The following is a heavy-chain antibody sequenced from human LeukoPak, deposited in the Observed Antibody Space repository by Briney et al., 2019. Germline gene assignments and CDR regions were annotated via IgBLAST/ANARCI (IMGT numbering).Heavy chain of an antibody. Sequence: SETLSLTCTVSGGSISTYYWSWIRQPPGKGLEWIGYIRYSGSANYNPSLRSRVTVSIDTSKNQFSLKLSSVTAADTAVYHCARLVYDSRGYYFDYWGQGTLVTVSS. J-gene: IGHJ4*02. V-gene: IGHV4-59*08. CDR1: GGSISTYY. CDR2: IRYSGSA. D-gene: IGHD3-22*01. CDR3: ARLVYDSRGYYFDY.